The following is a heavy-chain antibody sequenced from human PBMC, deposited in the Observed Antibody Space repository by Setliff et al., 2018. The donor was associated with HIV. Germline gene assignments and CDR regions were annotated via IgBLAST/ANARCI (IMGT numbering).Heavy chain of an antibody. CDR3: ARDFQPQVRGSF. CDR1: GASIKTRF. V-gene: IGHV4-38-2*02. Sequence: SETLSLTCAVSGASIKTRFWSWIRQPPGKGLEWIGAMFHSGSSYLNPSLRSRVTISLDTSKNHVSLRLRSVTAADTAVYYCARDFQPQVRGSFWGQGALVTVSS. D-gene: IGHD3-10*01. CDR2: MFHSGSS. J-gene: IGHJ4*02.